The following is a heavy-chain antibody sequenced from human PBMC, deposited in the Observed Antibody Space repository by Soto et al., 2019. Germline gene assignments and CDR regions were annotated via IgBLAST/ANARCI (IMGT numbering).Heavy chain of an antibody. Sequence: PSETLSLTCAVYGGSFSGYYWSWIRQPPGKGLEWIGSVYRTGSVYYNPSLYNPSLESRLSITVDTSKNQFSLKLRSVTAADTAVYYCVDVFTGSTFGYWGQGTLVTVSS. V-gene: IGHV4-34*01. CDR1: GGSFSGYY. CDR2: VYRTGSVYYNPS. D-gene: IGHD3-9*01. J-gene: IGHJ4*02. CDR3: VDVFTGSTFGY.